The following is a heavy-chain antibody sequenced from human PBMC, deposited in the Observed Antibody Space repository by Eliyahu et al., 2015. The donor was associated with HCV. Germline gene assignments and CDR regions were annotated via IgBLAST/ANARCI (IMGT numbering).Heavy chain of an antibody. CDR1: GFTFSSYS. D-gene: IGHD7-27*01. CDR2: IGSSSSSI. J-gene: IGHJ3*02. CDR3: AREAGEAFDI. Sequence: EVQVVESGGGLVKPGGSLRLSCAASGFTFSSYSMNWVRQAPGKGLEWVSSIGSSSSSIYYADSAKGRFTISRDNTKNSLYLQMNSLRAEDTAVYYCAREAGEAFDIWGQGTMVAVSS. V-gene: IGHV3-21*01.